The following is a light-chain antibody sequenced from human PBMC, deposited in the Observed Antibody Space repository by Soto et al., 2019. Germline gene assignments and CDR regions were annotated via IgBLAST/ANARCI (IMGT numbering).Light chain of an antibody. CDR2: GAS. CDR3: QQYNNWPPLT. CDR1: QSVSSN. V-gene: IGKV3-15*01. J-gene: IGKJ1*01. Sequence: EIVMTQSPATLSMSPGERATLSCRASQSVSSNLAWYQQKPGQAPRLLIYGASTRATGIPARFSGSGSGTEFTLTISSLQSEDFAVYYCQQYNNWPPLTFGQGTKVDIK.